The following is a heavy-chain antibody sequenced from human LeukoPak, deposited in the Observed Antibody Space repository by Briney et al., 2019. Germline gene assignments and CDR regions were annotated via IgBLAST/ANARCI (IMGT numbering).Heavy chain of an antibody. Sequence: GGSLRPSCAASGFTFSSYVMSWVRQAPGKGLEWVSAISGSGGSTYYVDSVKGRFTISRDNSKNALYLQMNSLRAEDTAVYYCAKKTIAVAGPFDYWGQGTLVTVSS. CDR1: GFTFSSYV. V-gene: IGHV3-23*01. CDR3: AKKTIAVAGPFDY. CDR2: ISGSGGST. J-gene: IGHJ4*02. D-gene: IGHD6-19*01.